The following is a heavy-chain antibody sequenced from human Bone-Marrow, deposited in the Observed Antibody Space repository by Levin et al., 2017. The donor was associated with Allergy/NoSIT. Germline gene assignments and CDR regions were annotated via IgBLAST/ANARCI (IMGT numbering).Heavy chain of an antibody. Sequence: PGGSLRLSCAASGFTFGNYAMSWVRQAPGKGLEWVSSISGSGGSTNYADSVKGRFTISRDNSKNTLYLQMNSLRAEDTAVFYCVKDSGYDDRSGDYWGQGTLVIVSS. V-gene: IGHV3-23*01. CDR3: VKDSGYDDRSGDY. J-gene: IGHJ4*02. CDR1: GFTFGNYA. D-gene: IGHD5-12*01. CDR2: ISGSGGST.